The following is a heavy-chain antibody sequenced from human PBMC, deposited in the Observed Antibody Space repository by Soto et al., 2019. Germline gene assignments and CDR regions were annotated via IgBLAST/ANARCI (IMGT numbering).Heavy chain of an antibody. CDR1: GFTFTTRA. V-gene: IGHV3-23*01. J-gene: IGHJ4*02. Sequence: EVQLLESGGGLVQPGGSLRLSCAASGFTFTTRAMSWVRQAPGKGLQWVLGISASGGTTYYADSVKGRLTISRDNSKNMLYLLMTSLRDDDTAVYYCTTGTQNFDYWGRGTRVTVSS. CDR3: TTGTQNFDY. D-gene: IGHD3-10*01. CDR2: ISASGGTT.